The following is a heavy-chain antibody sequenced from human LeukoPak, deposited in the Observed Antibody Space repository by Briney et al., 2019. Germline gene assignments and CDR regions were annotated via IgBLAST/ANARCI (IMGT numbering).Heavy chain of an antibody. Sequence: GGSLRLSCAASGFTFSSYAMSWVRQAPGKGLEWVSAISGSGGSTYYADSVKGRFTISRDNAKNSLYLQMNSLRAEDTAVYYCARVGLSAARGFDYWGQGTLVTVSS. CDR1: GFTFSSYA. CDR2: ISGSGGST. V-gene: IGHV3-23*01. D-gene: IGHD6-13*01. CDR3: ARVGLSAARGFDY. J-gene: IGHJ4*02.